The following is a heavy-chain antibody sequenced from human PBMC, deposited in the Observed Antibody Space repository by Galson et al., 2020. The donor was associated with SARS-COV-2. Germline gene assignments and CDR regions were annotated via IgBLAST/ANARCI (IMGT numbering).Heavy chain of an antibody. CDR3: ARDRDFYDSSGYHNDAFDI. V-gene: IGHV3-66*01. J-gene: IGHJ3*02. CDR2: LYSGGST. D-gene: IGHD3-22*01. Sequence: GESLKISCAVSGFTVSDYYMSWVRQAPGKGLEWVADLYSGGSTYYAESVKDRFIISRDNSKNTLYLEMSRLRVEDTAVYYCARDRDFYDSSGYHNDAFDIWGQGTMVTVSS. CDR1: GFTVSDYY.